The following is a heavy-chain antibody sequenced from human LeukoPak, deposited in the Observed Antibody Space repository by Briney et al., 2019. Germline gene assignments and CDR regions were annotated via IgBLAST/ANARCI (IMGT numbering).Heavy chain of an antibody. CDR3: RFPAFLDY. CDR1: VFTFHSYA. V-gene: IGHV3-64D*09. D-gene: IGHD2-21*01. Sequence: PGGSLRLSGSACVFTFHSYAMQWVRQAPARGWEYVSAISSNGGSTYYADSVKGRFTISRDNSKNTLYLQMSSLRAEDTAVYYCRFPAFLDYWGQGTLVTVSS. J-gene: IGHJ4*02. CDR2: ISSNGGST.